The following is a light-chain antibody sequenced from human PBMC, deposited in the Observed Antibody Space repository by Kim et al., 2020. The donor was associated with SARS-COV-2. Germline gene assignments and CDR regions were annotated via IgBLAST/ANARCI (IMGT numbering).Light chain of an antibody. J-gene: IGLJ3*02. CDR1: SLRSYY. Sequence: SSELTQDPAVSVALGQTVRLTCHGDSLRSYYATWYQQRPGQAPTLVLYGKYDRPSGIPDRFSGSASGNTASFTITGAQAEDEGDYYCSSRDTTGDHVVFG. CDR3: SSRDTTGDHVV. CDR2: GKY. V-gene: IGLV3-19*01.